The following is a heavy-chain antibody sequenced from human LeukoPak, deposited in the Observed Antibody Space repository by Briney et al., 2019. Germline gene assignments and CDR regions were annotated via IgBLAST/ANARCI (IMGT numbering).Heavy chain of an antibody. CDR1: GGSFSGYY. Sequence: PSETLSLTCAVYGGSFSGYYWSWIRQPPGKGLEWMGEINHSGSTNYNPSLRSRVTISVDTSKNQSSLKLSSVTAADTAVYYCARSGYSYGADAFDIWGQGTMVTVSS. D-gene: IGHD5-18*01. J-gene: IGHJ3*02. CDR2: INHSGST. CDR3: ARSGYSYGADAFDI. V-gene: IGHV4-34*01.